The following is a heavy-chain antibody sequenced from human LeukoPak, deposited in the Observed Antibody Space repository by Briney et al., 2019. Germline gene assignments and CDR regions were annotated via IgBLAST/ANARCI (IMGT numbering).Heavy chain of an antibody. D-gene: IGHD2-2*01. CDR3: ARVCRSTSCYFGAFDI. V-gene: IGHV4-59*01. CDR1: GGSISSYY. J-gene: IGHJ3*02. CDR2: IYYSGST. Sequence: SETLSLTCTVSGGSISSYYWSWIRQPPGKGLEWIGYIYYSGSTNYNPSLKSRVTISVDTSKNQFSLKLSSVTAAHTAVYYCARVCRSTSCYFGAFDIWGQGTMVTVSS.